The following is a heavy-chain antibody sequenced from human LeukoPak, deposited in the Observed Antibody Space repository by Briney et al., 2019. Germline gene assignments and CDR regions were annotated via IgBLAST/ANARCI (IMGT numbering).Heavy chain of an antibody. V-gene: IGHV4-34*01. CDR2: INHSGST. D-gene: IGHD6-13*01. CDR3: ARANEYSSSWYLGAFDI. CDR1: GGSFSGYY. J-gene: IGHJ3*02. Sequence: SETLSLTCAVYGGSFSGYYWSWIRQPPGKGLEWIGEINHSGSTSYNPSLKSRVTISVDTSKNQFSLKLSSVTAADTAVYYCARANEYSSSWYLGAFDIWGQGTMVTVSS.